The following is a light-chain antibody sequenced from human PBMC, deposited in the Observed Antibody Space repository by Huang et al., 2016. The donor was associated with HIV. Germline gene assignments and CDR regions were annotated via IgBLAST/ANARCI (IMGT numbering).Light chain of an antibody. Sequence: DIVMTQSPDSLAVSLGERATINCKSSQSVFYSSKNKNYLAWYQQKPGQPPKLLIYWASTRESGVPDRFSGSGSGTDFTLTISSLQAEDVAVYYCQQYYSTPITFAQGTRLEIK. J-gene: IGKJ5*01. CDR1: QSVFYSSKNKNY. CDR3: QQYYSTPIT. V-gene: IGKV4-1*01. CDR2: WAS.